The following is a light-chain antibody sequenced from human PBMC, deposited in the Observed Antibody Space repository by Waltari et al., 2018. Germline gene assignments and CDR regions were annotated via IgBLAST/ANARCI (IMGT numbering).Light chain of an antibody. J-gene: IGKJ4*01. CDR3: QQYDGLPAT. CDR1: QDINNY. CDR2: DTS. V-gene: IGKV1-33*01. Sequence: DIQMTQSPSSLSASVGDRVTITCQASQDINNYLNWFQHKPGKTPKLLIYDTSNLETGAPSRFSGSGSGTHFIFTISGLRPEDVATYYCQQYDGLPATFGGGTKVEI.